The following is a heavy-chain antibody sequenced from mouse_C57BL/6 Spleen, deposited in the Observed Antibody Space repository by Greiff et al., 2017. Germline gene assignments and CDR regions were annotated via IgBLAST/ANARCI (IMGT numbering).Heavy chain of an antibody. V-gene: IGHV1-81*01. CDR1: GYTFTSYG. CDR2: IYPRSGNT. D-gene: IGHD1-1*01. CDR3: ARFDPTVVAYYFDY. Sequence: QVQLQQSGAELARPVASVKLSCKASGYTFTSYGISWVKQRTGQGLEWIGEIYPRSGNTYYNEKFKGKATLTADKSSSTAYMELRSLTSEDSAVYFCARFDPTVVAYYFDYWGQGTTLTVSS. J-gene: IGHJ2*01.